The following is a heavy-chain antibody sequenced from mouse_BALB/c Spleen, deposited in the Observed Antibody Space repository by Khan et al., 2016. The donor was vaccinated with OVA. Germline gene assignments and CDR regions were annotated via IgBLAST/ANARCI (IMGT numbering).Heavy chain of an antibody. CDR2: ISYSGST. D-gene: IGHD1-1*01. CDR3: AIGNYYGYAMDY. J-gene: IGHJ4*01. CDR1: GYSITSNYA. Sequence: EVQLVESGPGLVKPSQSLSLTCTVTGYSITSNYAWNWIRQFPGNKLEWMGYISYSGSTNYNPSLKSRIPITRDTSKNQFFLQLNSVTTEDTATYYCAIGNYYGYAMDYWGQGTSITVSS. V-gene: IGHV3-2*02.